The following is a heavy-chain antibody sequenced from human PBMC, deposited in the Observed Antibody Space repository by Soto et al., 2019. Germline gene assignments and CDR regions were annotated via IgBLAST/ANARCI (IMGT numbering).Heavy chain of an antibody. V-gene: IGHV3-64*01. J-gene: IGHJ4*02. Sequence: EVQLVESGGGLVQPGGSLRLSCAASGFTFSSYAMHWVRQAPGKGLEYVSAISSNGGSTYYANSVKGRFTISRDNSKNALYLQMGSLRAEDMAVYYCARVNYDILTGYLGYWGQGTLVTVPS. D-gene: IGHD3-9*01. CDR1: GFTFSSYA. CDR2: ISSNGGST. CDR3: ARVNYDILTGYLGY.